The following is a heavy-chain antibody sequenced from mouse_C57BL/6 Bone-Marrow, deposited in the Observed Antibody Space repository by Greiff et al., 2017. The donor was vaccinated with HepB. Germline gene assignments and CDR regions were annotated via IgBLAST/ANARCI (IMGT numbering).Heavy chain of an antibody. CDR2: IYPGNSDT. V-gene: IGHV1-5*01. Sequence: EVKLQQSGTVLARPGASVKMSCKTSGYTFTSYWMHWVKQRPGQGLEWIGAIYPGNSDTSYNQKFKGKAKLTAVTSARTAYMALSSLTNADAAVYYCTRESGEDYDGYPAWFAYWGQGTLVTVSA. CDR3: TRESGEDYDGYPAWFAY. J-gene: IGHJ3*01. D-gene: IGHD2-3*01. CDR1: GYTFTSYW.